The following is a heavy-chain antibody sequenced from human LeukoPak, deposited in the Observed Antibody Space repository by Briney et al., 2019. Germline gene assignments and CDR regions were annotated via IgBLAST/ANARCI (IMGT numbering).Heavy chain of an antibody. CDR3: AKEAITMVRGTSQFDY. D-gene: IGHD3-10*01. V-gene: IGHV3-53*01. CDR1: GFNVRSKY. J-gene: IGHJ4*02. CDR2: FYSGGTT. Sequence: GGSLRLSCAASGFNVRSKYMSWVRQAPGKGLECVSVFYSGGTTAYADSVKGRFTVSIDNSNNTLYLQMNSLRAEDTAVYYCAKEAITMVRGTSQFDYWGQGTLVTVSS.